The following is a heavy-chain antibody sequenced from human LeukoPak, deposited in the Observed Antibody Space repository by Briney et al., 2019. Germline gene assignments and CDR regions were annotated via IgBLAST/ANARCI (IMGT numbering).Heavy chain of an antibody. D-gene: IGHD2-8*01. Sequence: SETLSLTCTVSGGSISSSSYYWGWIRQPPGKGLEWIGSIYYSGSTYYNPSLKSRVTISVDTSKNQFSLKLSSVTAADTAVYYCARAVLATKSEHWFDSWGQGTLVTVSS. CDR2: IYYSGST. J-gene: IGHJ5*01. CDR3: ARAVLATKSEHWFDS. V-gene: IGHV4-39*01. CDR1: GGSISSSSYY.